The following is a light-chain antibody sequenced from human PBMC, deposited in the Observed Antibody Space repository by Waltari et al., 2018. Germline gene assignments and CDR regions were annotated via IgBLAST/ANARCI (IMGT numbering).Light chain of an antibody. V-gene: IGLV3-9*01. CDR3: QVYDSNTWV. CDR1: NMGRKD. J-gene: IGLJ3*02. Sequence: SYELTQPLSVSVALGQTARITCGGNNMGRKDVHWYQQKPGQAPVLVYRPSGIRERFSRSNSGNTATLTISRAQAGDEADYYCQVYDSNTWVFGGGTKLTVL.